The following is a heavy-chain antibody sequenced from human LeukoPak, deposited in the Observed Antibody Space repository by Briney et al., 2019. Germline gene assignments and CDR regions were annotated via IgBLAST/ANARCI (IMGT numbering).Heavy chain of an antibody. CDR1: GGSFSGYY. CDR3: ARRYNWSYVSRRANWFDP. D-gene: IGHD1-7*01. V-gene: IGHV4-34*01. J-gene: IGHJ5*02. CDR2: INHSGST. Sequence: SETLPLTCAVYGGSFSGYYWSWIRQPPGKGLEWIGEINHSGSTNYNPSLKSRVTISVDTSKNQFSLKLSSVTAADTAVYYCARRYNWSYVSRRANWFDPWGQGTLVTVSS.